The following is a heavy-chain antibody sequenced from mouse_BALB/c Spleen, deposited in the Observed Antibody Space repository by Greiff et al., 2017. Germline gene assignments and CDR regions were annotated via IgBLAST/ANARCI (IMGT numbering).Heavy chain of an antibody. V-gene: IGHV7-3*02. Sequence: EVKLMESGGGLVQPGGSLRLSCATSGFTFTDYYMSWVRQPPGKALEWLGFIRNKANGYTTEYSASVKGRFTISRDNSQSILYLQMNTLRAEDSATYYCARDSPYDYDGGFAYWGQGTLVTVSA. CDR1: GFTFTDYY. CDR2: IRNKANGYTT. J-gene: IGHJ3*01. D-gene: IGHD2-4*01. CDR3: ARDSPYDYDGGFAY.